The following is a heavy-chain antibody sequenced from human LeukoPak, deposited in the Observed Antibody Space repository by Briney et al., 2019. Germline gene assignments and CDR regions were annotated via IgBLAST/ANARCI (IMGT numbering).Heavy chain of an antibody. V-gene: IGHV3-48*04. D-gene: IGHD1-26*01. Sequence: GGSLRLSCAASGFAFSDYSMNWVRQAPGKGLEWVSYISSSDNTIHYADSVKGRFTISRDNAKNSLYLQMNSLRAEDTALYYCARGPHSGSFFGTDYWGQGTLVIVSS. CDR2: ISSSDNTI. J-gene: IGHJ4*02. CDR3: ARGPHSGSFFGTDY. CDR1: GFAFSDYS.